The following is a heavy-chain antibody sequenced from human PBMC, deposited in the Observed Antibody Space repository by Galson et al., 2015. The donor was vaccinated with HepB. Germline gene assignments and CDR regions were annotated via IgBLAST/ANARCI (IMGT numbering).Heavy chain of an antibody. Sequence: SVKVSCKASGYTFTSYYMHWVRQAPGQGLEWMGIINPSGGSTSYAQKFQGRVTMTRDTSTSTVYMELSSLRSEDTAVYYCARELVNGWFGELSHYYYYYYGMDVWGQGTTVTVSS. D-gene: IGHD3-10*01. CDR3: ARELVNGWFGELSHYYYYYYGMDV. CDR2: INPSGGST. V-gene: IGHV1-46*01. CDR1: GYTFTSYY. J-gene: IGHJ6*02.